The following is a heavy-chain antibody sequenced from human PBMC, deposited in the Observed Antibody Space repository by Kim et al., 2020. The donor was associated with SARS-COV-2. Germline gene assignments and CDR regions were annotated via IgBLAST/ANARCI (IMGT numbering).Heavy chain of an antibody. V-gene: IGHV3-11*03. Sequence: GGSLRLSCAASGFIFNDYYMSWVRQAPGKGLEWVSLISGSGSDTKYADSVKGRFTISRDNAKNSLSLQMNSLTTEDTAVYFCARGGASSGYYIYWGQG. D-gene: IGHD3-22*01. CDR2: ISGSGSDT. CDR3: ARGGASSGYYIY. J-gene: IGHJ4*02. CDR1: GFIFNDYY.